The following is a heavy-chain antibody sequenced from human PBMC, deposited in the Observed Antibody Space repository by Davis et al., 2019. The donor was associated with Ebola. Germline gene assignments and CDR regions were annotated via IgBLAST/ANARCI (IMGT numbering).Heavy chain of an antibody. CDR3: ARRLLSWGYSLYYYGMDV. CDR2: ISAYNGNT. Sequence: ASVKVSCKASGYTFTSYGISWVRQAPGQGLEWMGWISAYNGNTNYAQKLQGRVTMTTDTSTSTAYMELRSLRSDDTAVYYCARRLLSWGYSLYYYGMDVWGQGTTVTVSS. V-gene: IGHV1-18*01. CDR1: GYTFTSYG. D-gene: IGHD2-15*01. J-gene: IGHJ6*02.